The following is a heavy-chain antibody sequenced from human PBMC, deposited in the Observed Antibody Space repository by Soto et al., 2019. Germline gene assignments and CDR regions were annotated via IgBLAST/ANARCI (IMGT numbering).Heavy chain of an antibody. CDR1: GGSISSYY. V-gene: IGHV4-59*01. CDR3: ARYRIAAAGTRWFDP. Sequence: SETLSLTCTVSGGSISSYYWSWIRQPPGKGLEWIGCIYYSGSTNYNPSLKSRVTISVDTSKNQFSLKLSSVTAADTAVYYCARYRIAAAGTRWFDPWGQGTLVTVSS. D-gene: IGHD6-13*01. J-gene: IGHJ5*02. CDR2: IYYSGST.